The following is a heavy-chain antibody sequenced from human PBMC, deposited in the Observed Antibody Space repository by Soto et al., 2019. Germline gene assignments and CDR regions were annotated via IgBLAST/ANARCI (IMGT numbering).Heavy chain of an antibody. D-gene: IGHD6-19*01. CDR3: AKEIYSSGSYYFDY. CDR1: GFTFSSYG. J-gene: IGHJ4*02. Sequence: QVQLVESGGGVVQPGRSLRLSCAASGFTFSSYGMHWVRQAPGKGLEWVAVISYDGSNKYYADSVKGRFTISRDNSKNTLYLQINSLRAEDTAVYYCAKEIYSSGSYYFDYWGQGTLVTVSS. CDR2: ISYDGSNK. V-gene: IGHV3-30*18.